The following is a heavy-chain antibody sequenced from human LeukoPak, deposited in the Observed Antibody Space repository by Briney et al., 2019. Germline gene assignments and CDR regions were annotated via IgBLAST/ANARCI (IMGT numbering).Heavy chain of an antibody. V-gene: IGHV3-11*01. CDR2: ISSSGSTI. CDR3: ARDQPEILWFGELLLMDGPGDAFDI. D-gene: IGHD3-10*01. J-gene: IGHJ3*02. CDR1: GFTFSDYY. Sequence: PGGSLRLSCAASGFTFSDYYMSWIRQAPGKGLEWVSYISSSGSTIYYADSVKGRFTISRDNAKNSLYLQMNSLRAEDTAVYYCARDQPEILWFGELLLMDGPGDAFDIWGQGTMVTVSS.